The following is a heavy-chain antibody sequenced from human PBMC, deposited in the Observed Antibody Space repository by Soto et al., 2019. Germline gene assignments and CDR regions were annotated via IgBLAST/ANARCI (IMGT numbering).Heavy chain of an antibody. CDR1: GGSISSGDYY. Sequence: PSETLSLPCTVSGGSISSGDYYWSWIRQPPGKGLEWIGYIYYSGSTYYNPSLKSRVTISVDTSKNQFSLKLSSVTAADTAVYYCARYSSSWFGGVYYFDYWGQGTLVTVSS. V-gene: IGHV4-30-4*01. CDR2: IYYSGST. CDR3: ARYSSSWFGGVYYFDY. J-gene: IGHJ4*02. D-gene: IGHD6-13*01.